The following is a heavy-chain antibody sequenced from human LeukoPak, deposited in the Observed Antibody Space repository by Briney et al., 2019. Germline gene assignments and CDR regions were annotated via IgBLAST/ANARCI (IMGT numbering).Heavy chain of an antibody. CDR1: GGSISSDGYY. CDR3: ARDAGRGDIPMAFFH. Sequence: SETLSLTCTVSGGSISSDGYYWSWIRQHPGKGLEWIGYIYYTGSPYYNPSLKSRVTISVDTSENQLSLKLTSVTAADTAVYYCARDAGRGDIPMAFFHWGQGTLVTVSS. D-gene: IGHD5-18*01. CDR2: IYYTGSP. V-gene: IGHV4-31*03. J-gene: IGHJ4*02.